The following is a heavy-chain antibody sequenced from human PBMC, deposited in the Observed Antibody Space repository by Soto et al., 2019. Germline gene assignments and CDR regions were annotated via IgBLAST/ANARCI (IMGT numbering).Heavy chain of an antibody. CDR3: VRAWYLSYGKFDY. CDR1: GFTFSSYW. V-gene: IGHV3-74*01. J-gene: IGHJ4*01. D-gene: IGHD2-15*01. Sequence: EVQLVESGGGLVQPGESLRLSCAASGFTFSSYWMHWVRQAPGKGLVWVSRIKTDGSSTNYADSVKGRFTISRDNAKNTLYLQMNSLRAEDTAVYYCVRAWYLSYGKFDYWGHGTLVTVSS. CDR2: IKTDGSST.